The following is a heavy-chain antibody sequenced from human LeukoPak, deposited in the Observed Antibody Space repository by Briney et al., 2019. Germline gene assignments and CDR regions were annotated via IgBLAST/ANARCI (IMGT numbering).Heavy chain of an antibody. CDR3: ARGYRQLVGWFDP. CDR1: GFTFSSYA. Sequence: GGSLRLSCAASGFTFSSYAMSWVRQAPGKGLEWVAVISYDGSNKYYADSVKGRFTISRDNSKNTLYLQMNSLRAEDTAVYYCARGYRQLVGWFDPWGQGTLVTVSS. D-gene: IGHD6-13*01. J-gene: IGHJ5*02. CDR2: ISYDGSNK. V-gene: IGHV3-30-3*01.